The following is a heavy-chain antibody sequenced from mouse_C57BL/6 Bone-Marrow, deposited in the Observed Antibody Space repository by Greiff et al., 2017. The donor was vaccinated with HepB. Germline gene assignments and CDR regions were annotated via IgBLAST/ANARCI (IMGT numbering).Heavy chain of an antibody. V-gene: IGHV1-81*01. Sequence: QVQLQQSGAELARPGASVKLSCKASGYTFTSYGISWVKQRTGQGLEWIGEIYPRSGNTYYNEKFKGKATLTADKSSSTAYMELRSLTSEDSAVYFYACAGYDGYIFYAMDYWGQGTSVTVSS. D-gene: IGHD2-3*01. J-gene: IGHJ4*01. CDR2: IYPRSGNT. CDR1: GYTFTSYG. CDR3: ACAGYDGYIFYAMDY.